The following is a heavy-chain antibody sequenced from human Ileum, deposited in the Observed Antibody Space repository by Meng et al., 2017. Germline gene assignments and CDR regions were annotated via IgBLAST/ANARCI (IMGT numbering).Heavy chain of an antibody. CDR1: CGSVTVGDYV. J-gene: IGHJ5*01. D-gene: IGHD3-22*01. CDR3: ARVYYDSSGLNWFDS. V-gene: IGHV4-31*03. CDR2: MDSTWNA. Sequence: SLACSVSCGSVTVGDYVWIWVRQHRGKGLECIGHMDSTWNAYYNPSLKSRVSMSVDTSKNQFSVRLSSVTAADTAIYYCARVYYDSSGLNWFDSWGQGTLVTVSS.